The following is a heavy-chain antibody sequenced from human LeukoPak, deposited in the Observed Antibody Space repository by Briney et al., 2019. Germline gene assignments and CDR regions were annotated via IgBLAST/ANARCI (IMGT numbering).Heavy chain of an antibody. CDR1: GYTFTSYG. D-gene: IGHD3-10*01. Sequence: ASVEVSCKASGYTFTSYGISWVRQAPGQGLEWMGWINPNSGGTNYAQKFQGRVTMTRDTSISTAYMELSRLRSDDTAVYYCARDLWFGELSWFDPWGQGTLVTVSS. CDR3: ARDLWFGELSWFDP. CDR2: INPNSGGT. J-gene: IGHJ5*02. V-gene: IGHV1-2*02.